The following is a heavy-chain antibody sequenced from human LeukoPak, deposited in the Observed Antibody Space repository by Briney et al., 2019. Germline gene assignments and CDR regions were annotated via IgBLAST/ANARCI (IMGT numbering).Heavy chain of an antibody. J-gene: IGHJ6*03. CDR1: GFTFSSYG. V-gene: IGHV3-23*01. Sequence: PGGSLRLSCAASGFTFSSYGMSWVRQAPGKGLEWVSAISGSGGSTYYADSVKGRFTISRDNSKNTLYLQMNSLRAEDTAVYYCAKDNGRYYYYYYMDVWGKGTTVTVSS. CDR2: ISGSGGST. CDR3: AKDNGRYYYYYYMDV.